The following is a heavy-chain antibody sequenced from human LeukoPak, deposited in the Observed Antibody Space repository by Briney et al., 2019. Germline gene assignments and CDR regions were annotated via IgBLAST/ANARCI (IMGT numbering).Heavy chain of an antibody. V-gene: IGHV3-33*06. J-gene: IGHJ4*02. D-gene: IGHD4-17*01. Sequence: GGSLRLSCAASGFTFSSYGMHWVRQAPGKGLEWVAVIWYDGSNKYYADSVKGRFTISRDNSKNTLYLQMNSLRAEDTAVYYCAEGGHDYGDYGLEYWGQGTLVTVSS. CDR2: IWYDGSNK. CDR1: GFTFSSYG. CDR3: AEGGHDYGDYGLEY.